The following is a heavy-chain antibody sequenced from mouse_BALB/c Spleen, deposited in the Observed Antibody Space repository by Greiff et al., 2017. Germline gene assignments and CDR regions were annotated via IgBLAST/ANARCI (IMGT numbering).Heavy chain of an antibody. CDR1: GFTFSDYY. J-gene: IGHJ4*01. CDR3: ARGKNLYYGSSYAMDY. Sequence: EVKLMESGGGLVKPGGSLKLSCAASGFTFSDYYMYWVRQTPEKRLEWVATISDGGSYTYYPDSVKGRFTISRDNAKNNLYLQMSSLKSEDTAMYYCARGKNLYYGSSYAMDYWGQGTSVTVSS. CDR2: ISDGGSYT. V-gene: IGHV5-4*02. D-gene: IGHD1-1*01.